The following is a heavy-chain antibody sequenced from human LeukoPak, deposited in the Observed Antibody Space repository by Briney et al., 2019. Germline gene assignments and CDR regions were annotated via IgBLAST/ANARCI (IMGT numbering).Heavy chain of an antibody. J-gene: IGHJ4*02. CDR3: AKGGWSLYYFDY. CDR2: IPYDGSNK. V-gene: IGHV3-30*18. Sequence: PGRSLRLSCAASGFTFSSYGMHWVRQAPGKGLEWVAVIPYDGSNKYYADSVKGRFTISRDNSKNTLYLQMNSLRAEDTAVYYCAKGGWSLYYFDYWGQGTLVTVSS. CDR1: GFTFSSYG. D-gene: IGHD6-19*01.